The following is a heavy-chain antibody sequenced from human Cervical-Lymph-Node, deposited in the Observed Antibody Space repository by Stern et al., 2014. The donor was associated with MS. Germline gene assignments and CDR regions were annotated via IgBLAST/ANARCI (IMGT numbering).Heavy chain of an antibody. CDR3: ARGSAPRPGY. CDR2: MSYSGSA. CDR1: GGSISTYY. V-gene: IGHV4-59*13. J-gene: IGHJ4*02. D-gene: IGHD6-6*01. Sequence: VQLLESGPGLVKPSETLSLPCLVSGGSISTYYWSWVRQPPGKGLEWIAYMSYSGSANYNPSLKSRVTISIDTSKSQFSLKLSSVTAADTAVYYCARGSAPRPGYWGQGTLVTVSS.